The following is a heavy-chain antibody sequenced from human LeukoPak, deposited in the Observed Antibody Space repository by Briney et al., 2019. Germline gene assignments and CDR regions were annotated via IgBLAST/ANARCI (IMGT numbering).Heavy chain of an antibody. CDR1: GLMFSNYA. D-gene: IGHD3-3*01. Sequence: GGSLRLSCVVSGLMFSNYAMSWVRQAPGKGLEWVSGISDRGGSTYYADSVKGRFTISRDNSKNTLYLQMNSLRAEDTAVYYCARDTVSPYYDFWSGYSYWGQGTLVTVSS. V-gene: IGHV3-23*01. CDR3: ARDTVSPYYDFWSGYSY. J-gene: IGHJ4*02. CDR2: ISDRGGST.